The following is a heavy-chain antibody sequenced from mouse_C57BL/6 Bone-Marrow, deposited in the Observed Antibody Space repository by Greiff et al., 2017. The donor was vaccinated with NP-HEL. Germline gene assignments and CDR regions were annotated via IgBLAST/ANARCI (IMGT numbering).Heavy chain of an antibody. CDR2: SRNKANDYTT. V-gene: IGHV7-1*01. D-gene: IGHD1-1*01. CDR1: GFTFSDFY. CDR3: ATDADYGSIAWFAY. J-gene: IGHJ3*01. Sequence: EVQGVESGGGLVQSGRSLILSCATSGFTFSDFYMEWVRQAPGKGLEGIGASRNKANDYTTEYSASVKGRFIGSRDTSRSILYLQMTALRSEDNAIYYWATDADYGSIAWFAYWGQGTLVTVAA.